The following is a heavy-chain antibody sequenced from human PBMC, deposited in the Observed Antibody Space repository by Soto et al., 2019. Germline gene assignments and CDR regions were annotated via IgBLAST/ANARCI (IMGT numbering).Heavy chain of an antibody. V-gene: IGHV3-33*01. J-gene: IGHJ4*01. CDR2: IWYDGSKK. D-gene: IGHD2-15*01. CDR3: ARIGYGSGVSCSSFLSSGIDY. CDR1: GFTFSTHG. Sequence: GGSLRLSCAASGFTFSTHGMHWVRQAPGKGLEWVAVIWYDGSKKYYAESVKGRFTISRDNSKNTLYLQTDSLRAEDTAVYYCARIGYGSGVSCSSFLSSGIDYWGHGTLVTVSS.